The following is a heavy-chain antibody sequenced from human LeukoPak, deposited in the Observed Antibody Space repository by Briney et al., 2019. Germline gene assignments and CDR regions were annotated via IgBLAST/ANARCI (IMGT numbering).Heavy chain of an antibody. Sequence: PSQTLSLTCTVSGGSFSSRPYYWSWIRQPAGKGLEWIGRIYTSGDTDYNPSLKSRVTISVDTSKNQFSLQLSSLTASDTAVYYCARVGPYIEVDPWGQGTLVIVSS. V-gene: IGHV4-61*02. CDR2: IYTSGDT. CDR1: GGSFSSRPYY. J-gene: IGHJ5*02. CDR3: ARVGPYIEVDP. D-gene: IGHD5-12*01.